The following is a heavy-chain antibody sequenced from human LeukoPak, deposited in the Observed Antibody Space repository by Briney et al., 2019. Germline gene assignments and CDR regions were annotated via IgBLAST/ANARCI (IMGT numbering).Heavy chain of an antibody. Sequence: ASVKVSCKASVYTFTSYGISWVRQAPGQGLEWMGWINHNSGGTNYAQKFQGRVTMTRDTSISTAYMEVSRLRPDDTAVYYCATSRHWNDLDFHHWGQGTLVTVSS. J-gene: IGHJ1*01. CDR2: INHNSGGT. V-gene: IGHV1-2*02. CDR1: VYTFTSYG. D-gene: IGHD1-1*01. CDR3: ATSRHWNDLDFHH.